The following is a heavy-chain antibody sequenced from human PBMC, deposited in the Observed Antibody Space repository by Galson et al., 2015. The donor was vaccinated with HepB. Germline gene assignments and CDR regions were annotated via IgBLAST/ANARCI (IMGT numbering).Heavy chain of an antibody. D-gene: IGHD3-22*01. V-gene: IGHV1-46*01. Sequence: VRQAPGQGLEWMAIIDPRGGRTTFAPKFQGRVTMTRDTPTSTVHMELSSLRSEDTAVYYCARGGSYYESRGSLYNGFDPWGQGTLVTVSS. CDR2: IDPRGGRT. J-gene: IGHJ5*02. CDR3: ARGGSYYESRGSLYNGFDP.